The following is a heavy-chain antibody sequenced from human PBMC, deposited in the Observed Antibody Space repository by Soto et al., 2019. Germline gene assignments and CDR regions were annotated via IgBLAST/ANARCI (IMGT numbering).Heavy chain of an antibody. CDR3: AKDSTLYYYYYMDV. CDR2: ITWNGGSI. J-gene: IGHJ6*03. V-gene: IGHV3-9*01. CDR1: GFSFDDYA. Sequence: EVQLVESGGGLVQPGRSLRLSCAASGFSFDDYAMHWVRQAPGKGLEWVSGITWNGGSIGYADSVKGRFTISRDNAKNSLYLQMNSLRAEDTAFYYCAKDSTLYYYYYMDVWGKGTTVTVSS.